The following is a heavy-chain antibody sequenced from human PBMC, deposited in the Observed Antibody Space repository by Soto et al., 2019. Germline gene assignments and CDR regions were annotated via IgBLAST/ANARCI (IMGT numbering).Heavy chain of an antibody. CDR3: ASLVEMATINPFDY. Sequence: SETLSLTCTVSDGSVSSGSYYWGWIRQPPGKGLEWIGYIYYSGSTNYNPSLKSRVTISVDTSKNQFSLKLSSVTAADTAVYYCASLVEMATINPFDYWGQGTLVTVSS. J-gene: IGHJ4*02. CDR2: IYYSGST. D-gene: IGHD5-12*01. V-gene: IGHV4-61*01. CDR1: DGSVSSGSYY.